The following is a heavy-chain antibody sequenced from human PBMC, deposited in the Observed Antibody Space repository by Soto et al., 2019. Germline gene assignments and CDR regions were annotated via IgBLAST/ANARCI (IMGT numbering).Heavy chain of an antibody. Sequence: QVQLQESGPGLVKPSQTLSLTCTVSGGSISSGDYYWSWIRQPPGKGLEWIGYIYYSGSTYYNPSHKSRVTISVDTSKNQFSLKLSSVTAADTAVYYCARSSTGYYDFWSGYYGRGYYYYGMDVWGQGTTVTVSS. CDR1: GGSISSGDYY. CDR3: ARSSTGYYDFWSGYYGRGYYYYGMDV. V-gene: IGHV4-30-4*01. J-gene: IGHJ6*02. D-gene: IGHD3-3*01. CDR2: IYYSGST.